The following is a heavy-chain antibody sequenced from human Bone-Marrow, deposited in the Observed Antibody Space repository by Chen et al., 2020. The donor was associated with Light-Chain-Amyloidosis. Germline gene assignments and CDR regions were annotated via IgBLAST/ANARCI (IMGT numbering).Heavy chain of an antibody. J-gene: IGHJ5*02. CDR2: MKEDGSEI. V-gene: IGHV3-7*01. Sequence: EVQLVESGGGLVQPGGSLRLSCAASGFSFRSYWMTWVRQVSGKGLEWVAKMKEDGSEIYYVDSVKGRFTISRDNAKNSLYLQMNNLRVEDTAVYYCAGDRGWFDPWGQGTLVTVSS. CDR3: AGDRGWFDP. CDR1: GFSFRSYW.